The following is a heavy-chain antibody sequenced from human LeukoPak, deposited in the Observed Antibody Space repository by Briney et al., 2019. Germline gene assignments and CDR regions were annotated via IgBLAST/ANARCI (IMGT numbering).Heavy chain of an antibody. Sequence: PGGSLRLSCAASGFTVSGNYMSWVRQAPGKGLEWVSLIYSGGTTYYADSVKGRFTISRDNSKNTLYLQMNSLRAEDTAVYYSARSSERKYYFDYWGQGTLVTVSS. CDR3: ARSSERKYYFDY. V-gene: IGHV3-53*01. D-gene: IGHD3-22*01. CDR2: IYSGGTT. J-gene: IGHJ4*02. CDR1: GFTVSGNY.